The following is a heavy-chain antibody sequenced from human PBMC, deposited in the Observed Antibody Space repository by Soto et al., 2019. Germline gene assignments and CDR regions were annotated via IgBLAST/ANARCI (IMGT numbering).Heavy chain of an antibody. CDR3: ARNDYYGLVDY. CDR1: GCSMSPYY. J-gene: IGHJ4*02. CDR2: IYYSGTT. D-gene: IGHD3-10*01. Sequence: SETLSLTCTFSGCSMSPYYWSWIRQPPGKGLEWIGYIYYSGTTSYNPSLKSRVIISLDTSKNQFSLKLSSLTAADTAVYYCARNDYYGLVDYWGLGTLVTVSS. V-gene: IGHV4-59*08.